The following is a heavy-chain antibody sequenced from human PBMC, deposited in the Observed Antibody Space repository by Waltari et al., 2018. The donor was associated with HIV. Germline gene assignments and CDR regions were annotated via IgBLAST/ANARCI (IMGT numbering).Heavy chain of an antibody. Sequence: QVQLQQWGAGLLKPSETLSLTCAVYGGSFSGYYWSWIRQPPGKGLEWIGEINHSGSTNYNPSLKSRVTISVDTSKNQFSLKLSSVTAADTAVYYCARPQYYYDSSGDRGWFDPWGQGTLVTVSS. CDR3: ARPQYYYDSSGDRGWFDP. D-gene: IGHD3-22*01. J-gene: IGHJ5*02. CDR2: INHSGST. CDR1: GGSFSGYY. V-gene: IGHV4-34*01.